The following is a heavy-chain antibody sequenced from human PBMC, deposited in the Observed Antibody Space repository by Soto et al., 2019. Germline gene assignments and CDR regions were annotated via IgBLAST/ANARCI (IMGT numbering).Heavy chain of an antibody. D-gene: IGHD3-3*01. CDR1: GFTFSSYS. CDR2: ISSSSSYI. V-gene: IGHV3-21*01. J-gene: IGHJ6*02. Sequence: EVQLVESGGGLVKPGGSLRLSCAASGFTFSSYSMNWVRQAPGKGLEWVSSISSSSSYIYYADSVKGRFTISRDNAKNSLYLQMNSLRAEDTAVYYCARDLLGRDDFWSGYLKGRDYYYYGMDVWGQGTTVTVSS. CDR3: ARDLLGRDDFWSGYLKGRDYYYYGMDV.